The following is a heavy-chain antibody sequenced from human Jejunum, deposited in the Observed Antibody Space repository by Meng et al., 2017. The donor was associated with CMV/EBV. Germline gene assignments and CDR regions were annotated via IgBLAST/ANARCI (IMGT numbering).Heavy chain of an antibody. CDR1: FIFSSYE. D-gene: IGHD2-2*01. Sequence: FIFSSYEMNWVRQAPGKGLEWISSISRSGSAVYYADSVQGRFTISRDNAKNSLFLQMNSLRAEDTAVYHCARDCSTSCPFQPRGDYWGQGTLVTVSS. CDR3: ARDCSTSCPFQPRGDY. V-gene: IGHV3-48*03. CDR2: ISRSGSAV. J-gene: IGHJ4*02.